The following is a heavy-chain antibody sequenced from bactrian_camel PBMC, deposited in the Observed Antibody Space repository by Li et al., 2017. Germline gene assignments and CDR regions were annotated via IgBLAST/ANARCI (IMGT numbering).Heavy chain of an antibody. V-gene: IGHV3S54*01. J-gene: IGHJ6*01. CDR2: IYTRDGTA. D-gene: IGHD2*01. Sequence: VQLVESGGGSVQAGGSLRLSCQASGDTSRINCLGWFRQAPGKEREGVGAIYTRDGTAHYADSVKGRFTISHDNAKNILYLQMNNLKPEDTAMYYCAADQISEGYCYTGLSDGVTARDFGFWGQGTQVTVS. CDR1: GDTSRINC. CDR3: AADQISEGYCYTGLSDGVTARDFGF.